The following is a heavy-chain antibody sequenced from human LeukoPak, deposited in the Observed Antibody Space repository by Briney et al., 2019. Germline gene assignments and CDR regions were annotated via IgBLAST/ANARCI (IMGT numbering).Heavy chain of an antibody. CDR2: ISGSGDST. CDR1: GFTFSTYA. CDR3: ARAGYYDSSGYS. Sequence: GGSLRLSCAASGFTFSTYAVNWVRQAPGKGLEWVSTISGSGDSTYYADSVKGRFTISRDNAKNSLYLQMNSLRAEDTAVYYCARAGYYDSSGYSWGQGTLVTVSS. V-gene: IGHV3-23*01. D-gene: IGHD3-22*01. J-gene: IGHJ5*02.